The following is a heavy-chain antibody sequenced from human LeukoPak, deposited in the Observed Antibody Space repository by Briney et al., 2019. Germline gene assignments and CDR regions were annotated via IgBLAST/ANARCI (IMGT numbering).Heavy chain of an antibody. V-gene: IGHV3-48*04. J-gene: IGHJ4*02. CDR3: ARVSVVTAFDY. D-gene: IGHD2-21*02. CDR2: ISSSGSTI. CDR1: GLSFSSYW. Sequence: GGSLRLSCVASGLSFSSYWMAWVRQAPGKGLEWVSYISSSGSTIYYADSVKGRFTISRDNAKNSLYLQMNSLRAEDTAVYYCARVSVVTAFDYWGQGTLVTVSS.